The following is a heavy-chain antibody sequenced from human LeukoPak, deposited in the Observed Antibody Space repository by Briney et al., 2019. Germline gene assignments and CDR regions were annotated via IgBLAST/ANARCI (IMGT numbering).Heavy chain of an antibody. CDR3: ARKAMVRVNWFDP. J-gene: IGHJ5*02. CDR2: ISSSSSYI. CDR1: GLTFRNYS. V-gene: IGHV3-21*01. D-gene: IGHD3-10*01. Sequence: GTSLRLSCAASGLTFRNYSMNWVRQAPGKGLEWVSSISSSSSYIYYADSVKGRFTISRDNAKNSLYLQMNSLRAEDTAVYYCARKAMVRVNWFDPWGQGTLVTVSS.